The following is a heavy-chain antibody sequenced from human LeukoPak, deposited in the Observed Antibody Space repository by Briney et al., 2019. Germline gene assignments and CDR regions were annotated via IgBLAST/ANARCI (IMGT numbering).Heavy chain of an antibody. Sequence: ASVKVSCKASGYTFTGYYMRWVRQAPGQGLEWMGWINPNSGGTNYAQKFQGRVTMTRDTSISTAYMELSRLRSDDTAVYYCARDNSGSYSPPSDYWGQGTLVTVSS. V-gene: IGHV1-2*02. D-gene: IGHD1-26*01. CDR3: ARDNSGSYSPPSDY. CDR2: INPNSGGT. J-gene: IGHJ4*02. CDR1: GYTFTGYY.